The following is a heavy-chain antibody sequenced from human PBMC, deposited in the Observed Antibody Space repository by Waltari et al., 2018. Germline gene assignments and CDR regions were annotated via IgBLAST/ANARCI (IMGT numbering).Heavy chain of an antibody. J-gene: IGHJ4*02. CDR1: DGSINSFT. CDR2: LHYTGDT. Sequence: QVQPLESGPGLVKPSATLSLPCFVGDGSINSFTWAWVRQPPGEGLEWIGSLHYTGDTMYNASLKSRVTISLDRSKRHLSLKLQSVTAADTALYYCGSSGNLGLIDFWGQGTLVAVSS. CDR3: GSSGNLGLIDF. V-gene: IGHV4-59*01. D-gene: IGHD1-26*01.